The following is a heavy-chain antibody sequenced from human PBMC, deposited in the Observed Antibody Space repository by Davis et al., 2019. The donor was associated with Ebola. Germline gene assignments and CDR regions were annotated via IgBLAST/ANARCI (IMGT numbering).Heavy chain of an antibody. J-gene: IGHJ6*02. CDR1: GFTFSSYG. CDR2: MWFDASKT. Sequence: GESLKISCAASGFTFSSYGMHWVRQAPGKGLEWVALMWFDASKTYYADFARGRFTISRDNSKNTLYLQMNSLRAEDTAVYYCAKDLAYCGGDCRAIVYYYYGMDVWGQGTTVTVSS. CDR3: AKDLAYCGGDCRAIVYYYYGMDV. D-gene: IGHD2-21*01. V-gene: IGHV3-30*02.